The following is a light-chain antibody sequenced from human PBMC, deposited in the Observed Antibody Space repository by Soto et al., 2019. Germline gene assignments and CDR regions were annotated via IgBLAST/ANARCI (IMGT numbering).Light chain of an antibody. CDR2: PAS. CDR1: QVISNW. CDR3: QQAISLPLT. Sequence: DIQMTQSPPSVSASVGDRVTITCRASQVISNWLAWYQQKPGKAPQLLIYPASSLQSGVPSRFSGSGSGTDFTLTISSLQPEDFAIYYCQQAISLPLTFGGGTKVEIK. V-gene: IGKV1-12*01. J-gene: IGKJ4*01.